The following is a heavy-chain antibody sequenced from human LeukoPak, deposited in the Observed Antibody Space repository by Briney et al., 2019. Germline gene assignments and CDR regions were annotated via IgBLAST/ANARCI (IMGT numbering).Heavy chain of an antibody. V-gene: IGHV5-51*01. CDR3: ARQVTSSPDIEVVPAAIGDNWFDP. Sequence: GESLKISCKGSGYSFTSYWIGWVRQMPGKGLEWMGIIYPGDSDTRYSPSFQGQVTISADKSISTAYLQWSSLKASDTAMYYCARQVTSSPDIEVVPAAIGDNWFDPWGQGTLVTVSS. J-gene: IGHJ5*02. CDR1: GYSFTSYW. D-gene: IGHD2-2*02. CDR2: IYPGDSDT.